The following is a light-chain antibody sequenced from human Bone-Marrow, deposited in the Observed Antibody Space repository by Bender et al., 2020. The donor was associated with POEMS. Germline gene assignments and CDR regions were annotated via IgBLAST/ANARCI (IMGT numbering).Light chain of an antibody. V-gene: IGLV2-14*01. CDR1: SGDFGDNKY. CDR2: EVS. CDR3: SSHTVTNTL. J-gene: IGLJ2*01. Sequence: QSALTQPRSVSGSPGQSITISCIGTSGDFGDNKYVSWYQQHPGKVPKVIIYEVSNRPSGVSSRFSGSKSGNTASLTISGLQAEDEAIYHCSSHTVTNTLFGGGTSLTVL.